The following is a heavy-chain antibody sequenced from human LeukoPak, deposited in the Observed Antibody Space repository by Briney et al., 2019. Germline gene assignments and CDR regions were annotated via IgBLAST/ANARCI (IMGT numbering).Heavy chain of an antibody. V-gene: IGHV3-48*03. CDR1: GFTFSSYE. J-gene: IGHJ4*02. CDR2: TSSSGSTI. CDR3: TTSDDSSGNN. D-gene: IGHD3-22*01. Sequence: GGSLRLSCAASGFTFSSYEMNWVRQAPGKGLEWVSYTSSSGSTIYYADSVKGRFTISRDNAKNSLYLQMNSLRGEDTAVYYCTTSDDSSGNNWGQGTLVTVSS.